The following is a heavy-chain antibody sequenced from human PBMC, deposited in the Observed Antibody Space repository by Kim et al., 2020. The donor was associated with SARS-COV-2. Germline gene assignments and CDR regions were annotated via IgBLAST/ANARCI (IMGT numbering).Heavy chain of an antibody. D-gene: IGHD3-9*01. V-gene: IGHV3-23*01. Sequence: GGSLRLSCAASGFTFSSYAMSWVRQAPGKGLEWVSAISGSGGSTYYADSVKGRFTISRDNSKNTLYLQMNSLRAEDTAVYYCAKDTPLYYDILTGYYTKYYFDSWGQGTLVTVSS. J-gene: IGHJ4*02. CDR2: ISGSGGST. CDR3: AKDTPLYYDILTGYYTKYYFDS. CDR1: GFTFSSYA.